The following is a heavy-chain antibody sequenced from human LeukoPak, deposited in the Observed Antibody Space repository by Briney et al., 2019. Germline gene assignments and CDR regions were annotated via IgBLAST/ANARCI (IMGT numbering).Heavy chain of an antibody. V-gene: IGHV1-18*01. D-gene: IGHD1-26*01. J-gene: IGHJ4*02. CDR1: GYTFSSYG. Sequence: ASVKVSCKGSGYTFSSYGINWVRQAPGQGLEWMGWISTYNGNTNYAQKLQGRVTMTTDTSTSTAYMELRSLRSDDTAVYYCARGGSYYLFDYWGQGTLVTVSS. CDR2: ISTYNGNT. CDR3: ARGGSYYLFDY.